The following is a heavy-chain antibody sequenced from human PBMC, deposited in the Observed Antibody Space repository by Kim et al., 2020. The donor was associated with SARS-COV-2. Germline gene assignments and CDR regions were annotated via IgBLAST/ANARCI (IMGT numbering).Heavy chain of an antibody. D-gene: IGHD6-19*01. CDR3: TREWAVAGIPPPYFDY. J-gene: IGHJ4*02. CDR2: IRSKAFGGTT. Sequence: GGSLRLSCTGSGFTFGYYAMSWVRQAPGKGLEWVGLIRSKAFGGTTEYAASVKGRFTISRDDSKNLVYLQMNSLKTEDTAIYHCTREWAVAGIPPPYFDYWGQGTLVTVSS. CDR1: GFTFGYYA. V-gene: IGHV3-49*04.